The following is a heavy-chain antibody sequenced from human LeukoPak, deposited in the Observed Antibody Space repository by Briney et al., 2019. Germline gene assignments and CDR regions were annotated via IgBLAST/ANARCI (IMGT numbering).Heavy chain of an antibody. J-gene: IGHJ4*02. D-gene: IGHD6-19*01. CDR2: ISYDGSNK. CDR3: AKVGIAVADFDY. CDR1: GFIFSNYG. V-gene: IGHV3-30*18. Sequence: GGSLRPSCAASGFIFSNYGVHWVRQAPGKGLEWVAVISYDGSNKYYADSVKGRFTISRDNSKNTLYLQMNSLRAEDTAVYYCAKVGIAVADFDYWGQGTLVTVSS.